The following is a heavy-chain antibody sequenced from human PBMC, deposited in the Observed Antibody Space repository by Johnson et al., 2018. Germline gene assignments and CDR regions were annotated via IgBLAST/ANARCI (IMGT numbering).Heavy chain of an antibody. D-gene: IGHD6-13*01. Sequence: VQLVQSGGGLVQPGGSLRLSCAASGFTFSSYDMHWVRQATGKGLEWVSAIGTAGDTYYPGSVKGRFTISRENAKNSLYLQMNSLRAGDTAVYYCASGGRISSGYASGYYYYYMDVWGKGTTVTVSS. CDR1: GFTFSSYD. CDR2: IGTAGDT. J-gene: IGHJ6*03. CDR3: ASGGRISSGYASGYYYYYMDV. V-gene: IGHV3-13*01.